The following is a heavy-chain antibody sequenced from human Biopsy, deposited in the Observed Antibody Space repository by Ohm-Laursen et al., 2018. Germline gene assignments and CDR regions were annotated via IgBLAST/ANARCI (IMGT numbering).Heavy chain of an antibody. D-gene: IGHD6-13*01. CDR1: GFIFSRYW. J-gene: IGHJ4*02. CDR3: ARGPSGTAAGRFAS. CDR2: MNQDGSEE. V-gene: IGHV3-7*04. Sequence: SLGLSCTASGFIFSRYWMNWVRQTPEKGLEWVANMNQDGSEEHYVDSVKGRFTISRDNFKSSLYLQMNSLRDEDTAVYYCARGPSGTAAGRFASWGQGTLVTVSS.